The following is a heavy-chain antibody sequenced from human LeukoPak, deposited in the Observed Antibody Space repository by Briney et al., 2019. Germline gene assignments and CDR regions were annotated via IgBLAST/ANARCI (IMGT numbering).Heavy chain of an antibody. V-gene: IGHV4-38-2*02. CDR2: IYHSGST. Sequence: SETLSLTCTVSGYSISSGYYWGWIRQPPGKGLEWIGSIYHSGSTYYNPSLKSRVTISVDTSKNQFSLKLSSVTAADTAVYYCARDGEGLHKEDWYFDLWGRGTLVTVSS. CDR1: GYSISSGYY. CDR3: ARDGEGLHKEDWYFDL. D-gene: IGHD4-11*01. J-gene: IGHJ2*01.